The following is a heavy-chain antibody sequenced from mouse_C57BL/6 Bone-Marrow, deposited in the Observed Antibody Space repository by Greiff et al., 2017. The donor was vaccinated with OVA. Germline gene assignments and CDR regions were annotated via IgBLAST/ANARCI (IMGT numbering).Heavy chain of an antibody. D-gene: IGHD2-3*01. Sequence: EVKVVESGGGLVQSGRSLRLSCATSGFTFSDFYMEWVRQAPGKGLEWIAASRNKANDYTTEYSASVKGRFIVSRDTSPSILYLQMNATRAEDTAIYYCASAEDGLFDYWGQGTTLTVSS. J-gene: IGHJ2*01. V-gene: IGHV7-1*01. CDR3: ASAEDGLFDY. CDR1: GFTFSDFY. CDR2: SRNKANDYTT.